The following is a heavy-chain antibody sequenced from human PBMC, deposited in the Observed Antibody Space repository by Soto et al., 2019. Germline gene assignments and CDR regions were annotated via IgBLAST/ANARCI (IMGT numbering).Heavy chain of an antibody. CDR2: VSHSGST. J-gene: IGHJ4*02. V-gene: IGHV4-4*02. CDR3: ERTSTSGTRFDY. D-gene: IGHD1-1*01. Sequence: QVQLQESGPGLVKPSGPLSLPCAVSGGSISSSNWWSWVRQPPGKGLEWIGEVSHSGSTNYNTAFKRRVAMSEDKAKKQFALKLNSVTAADTALYYGERTSTSGTRFDYWGEGSLGTVSS. CDR1: GGSISSSNW.